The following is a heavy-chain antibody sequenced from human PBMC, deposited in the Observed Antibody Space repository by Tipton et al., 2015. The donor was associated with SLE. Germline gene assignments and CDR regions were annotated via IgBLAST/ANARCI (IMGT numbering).Heavy chain of an antibody. CDR1: GGSFSGYY. V-gene: IGHV4-31*11. CDR3: ARAQGYYYDSSGYGWFDP. CDR2: IYYSGST. Sequence: TLSLTCAVYGGSFSGYYWSWIRQHPGKGLEWLGYIYYSGSTYYNPSLKSRVTISADTSKNQFSLKLSSVTAADTAVYYCARAQGYYYDSSGYGWFDPWGQGTLVTVSS. J-gene: IGHJ5*02. D-gene: IGHD3-22*01.